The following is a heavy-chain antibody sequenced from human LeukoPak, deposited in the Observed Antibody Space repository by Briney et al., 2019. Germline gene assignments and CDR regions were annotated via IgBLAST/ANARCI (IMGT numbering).Heavy chain of an antibody. CDR1: GFTFSNAW. CDR3: ARDQSGSYTPYDY. CDR2: ISGSSSII. J-gene: IGHJ4*02. Sequence: GGSLRLSCAASGFTFSNAWMSWVRQAPGKGLEWVSYISGSSSIIYYADSVKGRFTISRDNAQNSLYLQMNSLRAEDTAVYYCARDQSGSYTPYDYWGQGTLVTVSS. D-gene: IGHD1-26*01. V-gene: IGHV3-48*01.